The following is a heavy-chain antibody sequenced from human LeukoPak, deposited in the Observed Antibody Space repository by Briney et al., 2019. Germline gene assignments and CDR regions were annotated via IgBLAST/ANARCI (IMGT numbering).Heavy chain of an antibody. CDR2: IRNKANNYAT. CDR3: TRLGFSSSTGGY. D-gene: IGHD6-6*01. CDR1: GFTFSGSA. V-gene: IGHV3-73*01. Sequence: GGSLRLSCAASGFTFSGSAIHWVRQASGKGLEWVGHIRNKANNYATAYAASVKGRFTLSRDDSKATAYLQMNSLKTDDTAVYYCTRLGFSSSTGGYWGQGTLVTVSS. J-gene: IGHJ4*02.